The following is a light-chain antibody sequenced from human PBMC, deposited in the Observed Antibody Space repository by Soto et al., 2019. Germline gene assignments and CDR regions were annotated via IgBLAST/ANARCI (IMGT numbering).Light chain of an antibody. V-gene: IGKV2-24*01. Sequence: DIVLTQTPLSSPVTLGQPASISCRSSQSLVYSDGNTYLSWLQQRPGQPPRLLIYQVSNRFSGVPDRFSGSGAGTDFTLKISRVEAEDLGVYYCVQFAHFPRTFGHGTKVEIK. CDR3: VQFAHFPRT. J-gene: IGKJ1*01. CDR2: QVS. CDR1: QSLVYSDGNTY.